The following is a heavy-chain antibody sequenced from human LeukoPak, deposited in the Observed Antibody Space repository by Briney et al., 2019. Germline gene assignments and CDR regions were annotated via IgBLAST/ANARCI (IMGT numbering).Heavy chain of an antibody. V-gene: IGHV4-34*01. J-gene: IGHJ6*02. CDR3: ARGRIAKIVVVHSFHYGMDV. CDR1: GGSFTDYF. D-gene: IGHD3-22*01. CDR2: INDYTGNT. Sequence: SETLSLTCDVFGGSFTDYFWTWIRQPPGKGLEWIGEINDYTGNTNYNPSLNSRVSISLEKSKNQFSLELRSVTAADTAVYYCARGRIAKIVVVHSFHYGMDVWAKEPRSPSP.